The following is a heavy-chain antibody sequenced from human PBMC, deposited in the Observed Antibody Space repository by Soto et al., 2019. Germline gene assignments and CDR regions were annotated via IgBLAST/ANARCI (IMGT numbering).Heavy chain of an antibody. Sequence: ASVKVSCKASGYIFTSYYIHWVRQAPGQGLEWMGWINPFDGSRIFAQSFQGRVTMTRDTSTSTVYMEVSSLRSEDTAVYYCSRVDPGETSPFDHWGQGTLVTVSS. J-gene: IGHJ4*02. CDR2: INPFDGSR. CDR3: SRVDPGETSPFDH. CDR1: GYIFTSYY. V-gene: IGHV1-46*03. D-gene: IGHD3-10*01.